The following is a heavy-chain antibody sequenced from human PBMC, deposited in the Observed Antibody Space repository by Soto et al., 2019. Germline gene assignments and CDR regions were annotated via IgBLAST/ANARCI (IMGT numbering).Heavy chain of an antibody. CDR1: GFTFSTYA. V-gene: IGHV3-23*01. CDR2: ISASGGST. Sequence: EVQRLESGGGLVQPGGSLRLSCAASGFTFSTYAMTWVRQAPGKGLERVSAISASGGSTYYADSVKGRFTISRDNSKNTLYLQMNSLRVEDTAVYYCAKVGFPYSYGYLFYYWGQGPLVTVSS. J-gene: IGHJ4*02. CDR3: AKVGFPYSYGYLFYY. D-gene: IGHD5-18*01.